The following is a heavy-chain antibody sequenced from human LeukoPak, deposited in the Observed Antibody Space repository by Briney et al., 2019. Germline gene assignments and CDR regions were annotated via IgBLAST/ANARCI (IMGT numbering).Heavy chain of an antibody. CDR3: AKWSGRGVVPAAIDY. V-gene: IGHV3-30*18. D-gene: IGHD2-2*01. CDR1: GFTFSSYG. J-gene: IGHJ4*02. CDR2: ISYDGSNK. Sequence: GESLRLSCAASGFTFSSYGMHWVRQAPGKGLEWVAVISYDGSNKYYADSVKGRFTISRDNSKNTLYLQMNSLRAEDTAVYYCAKWSGRGVVPAAIDYWGQGTLVTVSS.